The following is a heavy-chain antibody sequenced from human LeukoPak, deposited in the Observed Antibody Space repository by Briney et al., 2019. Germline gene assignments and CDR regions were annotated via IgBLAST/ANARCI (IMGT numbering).Heavy chain of an antibody. CDR2: ISSDSSSI. V-gene: IGHV3-48*01. J-gene: IGHJ6*03. Sequence: PGGSLRLSCAASGFTFSTYSMNWVRQAPGKGLGWISYISSDSSSIYYADSVKGRFTISRDNARNPLYLQMNSLRAEDTAVFYCARSGRWSGYSVGYYYYYIDVWGKGTTVTVSS. CDR3: ARSGRWSGYSVGYYYYYIDV. D-gene: IGHD3-3*01. CDR1: GFTFSTYS.